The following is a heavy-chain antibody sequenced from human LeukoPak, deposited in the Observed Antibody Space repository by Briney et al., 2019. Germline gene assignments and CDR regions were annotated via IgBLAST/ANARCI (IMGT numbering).Heavy chain of an antibody. CDR2: ISSSDNTI. D-gene: IGHD5-24*01. V-gene: IGHV3-11*01. J-gene: IGHJ5*02. CDR3: ARMAARRPHSNWFDP. CDR1: GFTFSDYY. Sequence: SGGSLRLSCAASGFTFSDYYMSWIRQAPGKGLEWVSYISSSDNTIYYADSVKGRFTISRDNAKNSLFLQMNSLRAEDTAVYYCARMAARRPHSNWFDPRGQGTLVTVSS.